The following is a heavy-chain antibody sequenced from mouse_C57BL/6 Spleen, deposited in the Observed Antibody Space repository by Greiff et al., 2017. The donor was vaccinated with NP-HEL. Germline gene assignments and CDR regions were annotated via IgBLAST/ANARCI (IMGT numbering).Heavy chain of an antibody. D-gene: IGHD1-1*01. CDR1: GFTFSSYT. Sequence: VQVVESGGGLVKPGGSLKLSCAASGFTFSSYTMSWVRQTPEKRLEWVATISGGGGNTYYPDSVKGRFTISRDNAKNTLYLQMSSLRSEDTALYYCARPFYGSSYAMDYWGQGTSVTVSS. J-gene: IGHJ4*01. CDR2: ISGGGGNT. V-gene: IGHV5-9*01. CDR3: ARPFYGSSYAMDY.